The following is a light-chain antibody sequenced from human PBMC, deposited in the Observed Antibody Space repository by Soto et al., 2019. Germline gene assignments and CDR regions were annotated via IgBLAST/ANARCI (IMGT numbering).Light chain of an antibody. Sequence: EIVLTKSPATLSLSPGERATLSCRASQSVSSYLAWYQQKPGQAPRLLIYDASNRATGIPAMFSGSGAGTDFNLTISRLEPEDFAVYYCQQRSNWPPWYTFGQGTKLEIK. CDR3: QQRSNWPPWYT. V-gene: IGKV3-11*01. CDR2: DAS. CDR1: QSVSSY. J-gene: IGKJ2*01.